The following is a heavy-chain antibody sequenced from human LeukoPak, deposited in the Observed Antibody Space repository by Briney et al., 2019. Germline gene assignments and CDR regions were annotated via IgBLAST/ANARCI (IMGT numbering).Heavy chain of an antibody. J-gene: IGHJ6*02. CDR1: GGSISSSNW. D-gene: IGHD3-9*01. CDR2: IYHSGST. Sequence: SGTLSLTCAVSGGSISSSNWWSWVRQPPGKGLEWIGEIYHSGSTNYNPSLKSRVTISVGKSKNQFSLKLSSVTAADTAVYYCARFSGRYFDWLKDYGMDVWGQGTTVTVSS. V-gene: IGHV4-4*02. CDR3: ARFSGRYFDWLKDYGMDV.